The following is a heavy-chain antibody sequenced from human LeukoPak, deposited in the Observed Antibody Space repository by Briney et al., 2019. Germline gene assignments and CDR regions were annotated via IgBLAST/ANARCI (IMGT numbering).Heavy chain of an antibody. V-gene: IGHV3-23*01. CDR2: INGGGTGT. Sequence: GGSQRLSCAASGFIFSNSAMSWVRQAPGKGLEWVSGINGGGTGTYYAYSVRGRVTISRDNSKNTLHLDMNSVRAEDTAIYYCAKAGAIKFDFWGQGILVTVSS. D-gene: IGHD1-26*01. J-gene: IGHJ4*02. CDR3: AKAGAIKFDF. CDR1: GFIFSNSA.